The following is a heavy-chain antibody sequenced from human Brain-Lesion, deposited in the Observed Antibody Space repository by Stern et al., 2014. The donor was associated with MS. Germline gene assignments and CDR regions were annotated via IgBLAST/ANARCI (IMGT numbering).Heavy chain of an antibody. J-gene: IGHJ6*02. CDR1: GGSISSGGFY. CDR3: ARGRVVPGFQYYATDV. CDR2: LFNRGRT. V-gene: IGHV4-61*02. Sequence: MQLVESGPGLVKPSQTLSLSCTVSGGSISSGGFYWSWIRQPPGKGLEWIGRLFNRGRTSYNPSPKSRGTIATDTSKNPFSLSRNSMTAADTAVYYCARGRVVPGFQYYATDVWGQGTTVIVSS. D-gene: IGHD2-2*01.